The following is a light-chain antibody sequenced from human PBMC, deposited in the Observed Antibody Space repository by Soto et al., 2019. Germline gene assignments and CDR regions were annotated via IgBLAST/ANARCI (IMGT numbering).Light chain of an antibody. J-gene: IGKJ5*01. CDR3: QQRYNSHPIT. V-gene: IGKV1-39*01. CDR1: QSIFSS. Sequence: TQISQSPSSLSSPFADRGTITPMAGQSIFSSLNWYQQRPGKAPTLLIYAASSLQSGVPSRFRGSGYGTAFALTITSLQPEDFAAYYCQQRYNSHPITFGQGTRLEIK. CDR2: AAS.